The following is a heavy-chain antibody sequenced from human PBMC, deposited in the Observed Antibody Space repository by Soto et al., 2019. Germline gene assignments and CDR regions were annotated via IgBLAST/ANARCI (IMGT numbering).Heavy chain of an antibody. CDR1: GYTFTSYG. CDR3: ARDYTTMIVVFHLGY. D-gene: IGHD3-22*01. CDR2: ISAYNGNT. V-gene: IGHV1-18*01. J-gene: IGHJ4*02. Sequence: ASVKVSCKASGYTFTSYGISWVRQAPGQGLEWMGWISAYNGNTNYAQKLQGRVTMTTDTSTSTAYMELRSLRSDDTAVYYCARDYTTMIVVFHLGYWGQGAPVTVAS.